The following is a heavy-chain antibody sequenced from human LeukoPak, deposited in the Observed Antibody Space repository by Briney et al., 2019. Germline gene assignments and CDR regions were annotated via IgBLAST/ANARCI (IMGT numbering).Heavy chain of an antibody. D-gene: IGHD4-17*01. CDR1: GFTFSNAW. CDR3: TTNGDYDPNGAFDI. Sequence: GGSLRLSCAASGFTFSNAWMSWVRQAPGKGLEWVGRIKSKTDGGTTDYAAPVKGRFTISRDDSKNTLYLQMNSLNTEDTAVYYCTTNGDYDPNGAFDIWGQGTMVTVSS. V-gene: IGHV3-15*01. CDR2: IKSKTDGGTT. J-gene: IGHJ3*02.